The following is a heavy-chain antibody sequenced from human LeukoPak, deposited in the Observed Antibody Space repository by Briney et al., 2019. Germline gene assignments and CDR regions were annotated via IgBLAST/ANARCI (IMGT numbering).Heavy chain of an antibody. CDR2: MNPNSGNT. Sequence: GASVKVSCKASGYTFTNYDINWVRQATGQGLEWMGWMNPNSGNTGYAQKFQGRVTMTRNTAISTAYMGLGSLRSEDTAVYYCATGVAVVASTDSWGQGTLVTVSS. CDR1: GYTFTNYD. D-gene: IGHD2-15*01. J-gene: IGHJ5*01. CDR3: ATGVAVVASTDS. V-gene: IGHV1-8*01.